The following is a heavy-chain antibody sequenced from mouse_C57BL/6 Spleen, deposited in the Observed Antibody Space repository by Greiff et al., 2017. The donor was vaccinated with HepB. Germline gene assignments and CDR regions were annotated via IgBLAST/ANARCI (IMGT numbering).Heavy chain of an antibody. Sequence: QVQLQQSGPELVKPGASVKISCKTSGYAFSSSWMNWVKQRPGKGLEWIGRIYPGDGDTNYNGKFKGKATLTADKSSSTPYMHLSSLTSEDTAVYFCAREDYGKVDYWGQGTTLTVSS. CDR2: IYPGDGDT. CDR3: AREDYGKVDY. D-gene: IGHD2-1*01. CDR1: GYAFSSSW. V-gene: IGHV1-82*01. J-gene: IGHJ2*01.